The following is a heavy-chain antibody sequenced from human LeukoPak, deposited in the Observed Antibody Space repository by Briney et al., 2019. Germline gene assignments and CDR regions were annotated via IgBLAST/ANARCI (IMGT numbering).Heavy chain of an antibody. J-gene: IGHJ5*02. CDR3: ARLNCSGGSCYSVDH. Sequence: PLSLTCTVSGGSINSGAYYWSWIRQHPGKGLEWIGYIYYSGSTYCNPSLKSRVTISIDTYKNQFSLKLSSVTAADAAVYFCARLNCSGGSCYSVDHWGQGTLITVSS. V-gene: IGHV4-31*03. D-gene: IGHD2-15*01. CDR1: GGSINSGAYY. CDR2: IYYSGST.